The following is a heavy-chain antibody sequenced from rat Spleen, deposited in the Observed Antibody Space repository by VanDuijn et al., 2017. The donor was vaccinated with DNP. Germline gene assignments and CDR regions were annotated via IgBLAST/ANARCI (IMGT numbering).Heavy chain of an antibody. V-gene: IGHV3-1*01. CDR3: ATHMYLRHYYYSTFDY. Sequence: EVQLQESGPGLVKPSQSLSLTCSVTGYSITSNYWGWIRKFPGNKMEYIGHISYSGSTNYNPSLKSRFSITRDTSKNQFFLQLNSVTTEDTATYYCATHMYLRHYYYSTFDYWGQGVVVTVSS. D-gene: IGHD1-6*01. CDR2: ISYSGST. CDR1: GYSITSNY. J-gene: IGHJ2*01.